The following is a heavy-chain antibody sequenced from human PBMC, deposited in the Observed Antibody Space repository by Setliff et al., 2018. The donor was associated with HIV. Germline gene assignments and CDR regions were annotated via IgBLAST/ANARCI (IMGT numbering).Heavy chain of an antibody. D-gene: IGHD6-19*01. CDR2: IYRDGAT. Sequence: GGSLRLSCAASGFTVSDNYMSWVRQAPGKGLEWVSVIYRDGATYYADSVKGRFTISRDTAKNTVYLQMNSLTSEDTAFYYCARDSEPGTRVAGTTGLDYWGQGSLVTVSS. CDR3: ARDSEPGTRVAGTTGLDY. CDR1: GFTVSDNY. J-gene: IGHJ4*02. V-gene: IGHV3-53*01.